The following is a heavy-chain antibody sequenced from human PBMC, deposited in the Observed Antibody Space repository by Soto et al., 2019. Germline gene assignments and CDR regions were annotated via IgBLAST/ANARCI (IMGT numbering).Heavy chain of an antibody. V-gene: IGHV5-51*01. Sequence: GESLKLSGKRSGYSFSSFWICWVRQIPGKGLEWMGIMHPTDSDTTYSPSFEGQVTMSVDKSISTAYLQWSSLKASDTAMYYCARHPSGTSIAPLSHPYGMDVWGQGTTVTVSS. J-gene: IGHJ6*02. CDR1: GYSFSSFW. CDR3: ARHPSGTSIAPLSHPYGMDV. D-gene: IGHD6-6*01. CDR2: MHPTDSDT.